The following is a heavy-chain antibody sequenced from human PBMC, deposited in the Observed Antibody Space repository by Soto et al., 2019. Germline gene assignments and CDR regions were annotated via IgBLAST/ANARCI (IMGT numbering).Heavy chain of an antibody. J-gene: IGHJ6*02. V-gene: IGHV1-2*02. Sequence: VASVKVSCKASGYTFTGYYMHWVRQAHGQGLEWMGWINPNSGGTNYAQKFQGRVTMTRDTSISTAYMELSRLRSDDTAVYYYASSSLEMATIGGPAYYYGMDVWGQGTTVTVSS. CDR3: ASSSLEMATIGGPAYYYGMDV. D-gene: IGHD5-12*01. CDR1: GYTFTGYY. CDR2: INPNSGGT.